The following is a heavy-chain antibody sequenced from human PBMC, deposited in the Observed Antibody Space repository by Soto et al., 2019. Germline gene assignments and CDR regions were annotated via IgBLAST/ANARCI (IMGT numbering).Heavy chain of an antibody. D-gene: IGHD1-1*01. Sequence: QVHLVQSGAEVKKPGASVKVSCKASGYTFTSHGITWVRQAPGQGLEWMGWISAHNGNTDYAQKLQGRVIVTRDTSTSTPYMELRSLRSDDTAVYYCARGRYGDYWGQGALVSVSS. J-gene: IGHJ4*02. V-gene: IGHV1-18*01. CDR1: GYTFTSHG. CDR2: ISAHNGNT. CDR3: ARGRYGDY.